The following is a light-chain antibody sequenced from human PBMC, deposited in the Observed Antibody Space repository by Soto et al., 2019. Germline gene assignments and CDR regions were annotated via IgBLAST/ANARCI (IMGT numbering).Light chain of an antibody. CDR3: SSYSSISAYV. V-gene: IGLV2-14*01. J-gene: IGLJ1*01. CDR1: SSDVGGYNY. CDR2: DVS. Sequence: QSALTQPASVSGSPRQSITISCTGTSSDVGGYNYVSWYQQHPGKAPKLMIYDVSNRPSGVSNRFSGSKSGDTASLTISGLQAEDEADYYCSSYSSISAYVFGIGTKVTVL.